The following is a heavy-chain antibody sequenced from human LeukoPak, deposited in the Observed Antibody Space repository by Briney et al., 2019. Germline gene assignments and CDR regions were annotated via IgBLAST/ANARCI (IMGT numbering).Heavy chain of an antibody. Sequence: GGSLRLSCAASGFTFSSYAMSWVRQAPGKGLEWVSAISGSGGSTYYAGSVKGRFTISRDNSKNTLYLQMNSLRVEDTDVYYCAKNGGSQCYSHLDSWGQGTLVTVSS. V-gene: IGHV3-23*01. CDR2: ISGSGGST. D-gene: IGHD2-15*01. CDR3: AKNGGSQCYSHLDS. CDR1: GFTFSSYA. J-gene: IGHJ4*02.